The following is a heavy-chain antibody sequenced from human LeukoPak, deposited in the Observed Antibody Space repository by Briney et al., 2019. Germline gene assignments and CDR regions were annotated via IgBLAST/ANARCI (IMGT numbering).Heavy chain of an antibody. Sequence: SETLSHTCSVSGYSLKNGYYWDWIPQAPGKGLEWLGSILHTGKTFYNPSLKSRLNLSVDTSKNQFSLNLRSGTASDTAVYYCARGNAFDVWGQGTMVTVSS. CDR1: GYSLKNGYY. J-gene: IGHJ3*01. CDR3: ARGNAFDV. CDR2: ILHTGKT. V-gene: IGHV4-38-2*02.